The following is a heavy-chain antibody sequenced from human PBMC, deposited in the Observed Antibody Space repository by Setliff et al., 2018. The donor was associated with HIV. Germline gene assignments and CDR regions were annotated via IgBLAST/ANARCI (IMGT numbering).Heavy chain of an antibody. CDR3: ARRFRYCRNTSCYKGLDF. Sequence: ETLSLTCAVSGYSISSGYYWGWIRQAPGKGLEWIGSIYHSGSTYYNPSLKSRVTISVDTSKNQSSLKLSSVTAADTAVYYCARRFRYCRNTSCYKGLDFWSQGTLVTVSS. J-gene: IGHJ4*02. CDR2: IYHSGST. D-gene: IGHD2-2*02. V-gene: IGHV4-38-2*01. CDR1: GYSISSGYY.